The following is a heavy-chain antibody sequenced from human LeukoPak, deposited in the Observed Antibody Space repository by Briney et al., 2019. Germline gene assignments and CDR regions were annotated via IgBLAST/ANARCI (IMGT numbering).Heavy chain of an antibody. CDR1: GFTLKNYW. CDR2: SKYDGSTA. CDR3: AKSDWFDP. J-gene: IGHJ5*02. Sequence: GGSLRLSCETSGFTLKNYWMSWLRRAPGKGLEWVSRSKYDGSTAMYAESVKGRFTISKDNARGTLYLQMNSLRVDDTAVYYCAKSDWFDPCGRGILVTVSS. V-gene: IGHV3-74*03.